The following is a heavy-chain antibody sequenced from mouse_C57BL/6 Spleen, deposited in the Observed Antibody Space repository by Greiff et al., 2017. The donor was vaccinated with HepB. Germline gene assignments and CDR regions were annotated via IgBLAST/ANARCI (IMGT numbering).Heavy chain of an antibody. CDR2: SYPRDGST. CDR1: GYTFTSYD. J-gene: IGHJ3*01. V-gene: IGHV1-85*01. CDR3: ARSGAYYGYDGAWFAY. Sequence: VQLQQSGPELVKPGASVKLSCKASGYTFTSYDINWVRQRPGQGLEWIGWSYPRDGSTKYNEKFKGQATLTVATSSSTAYRELHSLSSEDSAVYFGARSGAYYGYDGAWFAYWGQGTLVTVSA. D-gene: IGHD2-2*01.